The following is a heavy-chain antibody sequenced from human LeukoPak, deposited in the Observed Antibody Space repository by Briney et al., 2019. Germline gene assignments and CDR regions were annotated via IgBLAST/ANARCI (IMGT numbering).Heavy chain of an antibody. V-gene: IGHV4-30-4*01. CDR1: GASINRDNHY. CDR3: ARDQVSRWFYY. Sequence: SQTLSLTCTVSGASINRDNHYWSWIRQSPGKGLEWLGYYHSGNTDYSPSLKSRVTMSVDTSKNQFSLKVNSVTAADTAVYYCARDQVSRWFYYWGQGTLVTVSS. D-gene: IGHD6-13*01. J-gene: IGHJ4*02. CDR2: YHSGNT.